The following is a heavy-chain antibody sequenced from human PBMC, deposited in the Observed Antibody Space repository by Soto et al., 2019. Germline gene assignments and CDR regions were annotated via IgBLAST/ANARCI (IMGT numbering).Heavy chain of an antibody. V-gene: IGHV3-64*02. Sequence: GGSLRLSCAASGFTFSSYGMHWVGQSPGKGLEYVSAISSNGGSTYYADSVKGRFTISRDNSKNTLYLQMSSLRAEDMAVYYFYRCQPEADAFDIWGQGTMVTVSS. D-gene: IGHD1-26*01. J-gene: IGHJ3*02. CDR1: GFTFSSYG. CDR2: ISSNGGST. CDR3: YRCQPEADAFDI.